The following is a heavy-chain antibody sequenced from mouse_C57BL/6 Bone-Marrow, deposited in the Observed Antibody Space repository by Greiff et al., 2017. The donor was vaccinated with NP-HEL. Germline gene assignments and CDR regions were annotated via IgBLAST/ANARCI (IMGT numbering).Heavy chain of an antibody. CDR1: GYTFTSYT. CDR3: ASYGNYKNFDV. Sequence: QVQLQQSGAELARPGASVKMSCKASGYTFTSYTMHWVKQRPGQGLEWIGCINPSSGYTKYNQKFKDKATLTADKSSSTAYMQLSSLTSEDSAVYYCASYGNYKNFDVWGTGTTVTVSS. D-gene: IGHD2-1*01. J-gene: IGHJ1*03. V-gene: IGHV1-4*01. CDR2: INPSSGYT.